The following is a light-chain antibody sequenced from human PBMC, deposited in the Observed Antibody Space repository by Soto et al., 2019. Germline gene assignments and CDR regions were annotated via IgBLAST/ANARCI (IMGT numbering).Light chain of an antibody. V-gene: IGLV2-14*01. CDR3: SSRSSSSTLV. Sequence: QSALTQPASVSGSPGQSITISCTGTSSDVGTYNYVSWYQQYPGKAPKLIIYEVSDRPSGVSNRFSGSKSANTASLTISGLQAEDEAEYYCSSRSSSSTLVFGGGPKVTVL. J-gene: IGLJ2*01. CDR1: SSDVGTYNY. CDR2: EVS.